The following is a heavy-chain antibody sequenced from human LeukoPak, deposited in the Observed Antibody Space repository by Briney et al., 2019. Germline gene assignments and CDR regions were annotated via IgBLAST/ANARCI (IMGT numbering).Heavy chain of an antibody. D-gene: IGHD2-2*01. V-gene: IGHV3-30*18. Sequence: GGSLRLSCAASGFTFSSYGMHWVRQAPGKGLEWVAVISYDGSNKYYADSVKGRFTISRDNSKNTLYLQMNSLRAEDTAVYYCAKYSAGLSYFDYWGQGTLVTVSS. CDR2: ISYDGSNK. CDR1: GFTFSSYG. CDR3: AKYSAGLSYFDY. J-gene: IGHJ4*02.